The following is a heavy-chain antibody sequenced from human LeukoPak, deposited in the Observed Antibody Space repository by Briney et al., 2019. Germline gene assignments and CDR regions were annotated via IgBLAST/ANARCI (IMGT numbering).Heavy chain of an antibody. J-gene: IGHJ5*02. CDR2: IYYSGST. CDR3: ARSLSNNGWFDP. Sequence: SETLSLTCTVSGGSISSYYWSWIRQPPGKGLEWIGYIYYSGSTNYNPALKSRATISVDTSKNQFPLKLSPVTAADTAVYYCARSLSNNGWFDPWGQGTLVTVSS. CDR1: GGSISSYY. D-gene: IGHD1-14*01. V-gene: IGHV4-59*08.